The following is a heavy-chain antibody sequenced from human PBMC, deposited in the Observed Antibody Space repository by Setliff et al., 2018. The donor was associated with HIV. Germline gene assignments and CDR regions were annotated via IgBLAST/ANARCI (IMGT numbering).Heavy chain of an antibody. V-gene: IGHV3-7*01. CDR2: IKEDGSEE. D-gene: IGHD6-13*01. Sequence: PGGSLRLSCAASGFTFSSYSVHWVRQAPGKGLEWVASIKEDGSEEYYVDSVKGRFTISRDNAKNSLYLQMNSLRAEDTAVYYCAKPSSSWDGGFFDPWGLGTLVTVS. CDR1: GFTFSSYS. J-gene: IGHJ5*02. CDR3: AKPSSSWDGGFFDP.